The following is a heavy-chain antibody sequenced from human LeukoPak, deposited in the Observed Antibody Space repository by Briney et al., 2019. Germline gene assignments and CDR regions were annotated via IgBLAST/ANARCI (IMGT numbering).Heavy chain of an antibody. V-gene: IGHV1-24*01. J-gene: IGHJ3*02. CDR1: GYTLTELS. CDR3: ATVQTEAGAFDI. Sequence: GASVKVSCKVSGYTLTELSMHWVRQAPGKGLEWMGGFDPEDGETIYAQKFQGRVTMTEDTSTDTAYMELSSLRSEDTAVYYCATVQTEAGAFDIWGQGTMVTVSP. D-gene: IGHD2-21*02. CDR2: FDPEDGET.